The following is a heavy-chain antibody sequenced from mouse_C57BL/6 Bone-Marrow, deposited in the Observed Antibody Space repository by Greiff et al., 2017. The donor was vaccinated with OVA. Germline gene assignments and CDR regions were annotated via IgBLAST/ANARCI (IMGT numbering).Heavy chain of an antibody. Sequence: VKLQESGAELVRPGTSVKMSCKASGYTFTNYWIGWAQQRPGHGLEWIGDIYPGGGYTNYNEKFKGKATLTADKSSSTAYMQFSSLTSEDSAIYYCARALLGYDFDYWGQGTTLTVSS. J-gene: IGHJ2*01. CDR1: GYTFTNYW. V-gene: IGHV1-63*01. D-gene: IGHD3-2*02. CDR3: ARALLGYDFDY. CDR2: IYPGGGYT.